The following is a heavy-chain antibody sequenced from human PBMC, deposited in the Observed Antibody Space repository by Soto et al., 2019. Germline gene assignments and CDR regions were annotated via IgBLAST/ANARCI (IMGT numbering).Heavy chain of an antibody. CDR1: GCSISSSSYY. CDR3: ARPILAAAGRSPYYYYGMDV. V-gene: IGHV4-39*01. CDR2: IYYSGST. J-gene: IGHJ6*02. Sequence: PSETLSLTCTVSGCSISSSSYYWGWIRQPPGKGLEWIGSIYYSGSTYYNPSLKSRVTISVDTSKNQFSLKLSSVTAADTAVYYCARPILAAAGRSPYYYYGMDVWGQGTTVTVSS. D-gene: IGHD6-13*01.